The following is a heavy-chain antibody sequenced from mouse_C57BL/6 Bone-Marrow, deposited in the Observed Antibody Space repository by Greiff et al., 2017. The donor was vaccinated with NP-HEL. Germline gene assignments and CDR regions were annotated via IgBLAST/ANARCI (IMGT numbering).Heavy chain of an antibody. CDR3: ARFYDYDERDWYFDV. CDR1: GFTFSSYA. CDR2: ISDGGSYT. J-gene: IGHJ1*03. D-gene: IGHD2-4*01. V-gene: IGHV5-4*01. Sequence: EVHLVESGGGLVKPGGSLKLSCAASGFTFSSYAMSWVRQTPEKRLEWVATISDGGSYTYYPDNVKGRFTISRDNAKNNLYLQMSHLKSEDTAMYYCARFYDYDERDWYFDVWGTGTTVSVSS.